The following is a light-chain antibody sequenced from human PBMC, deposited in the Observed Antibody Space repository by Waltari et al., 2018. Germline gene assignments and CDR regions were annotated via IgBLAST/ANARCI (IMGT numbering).Light chain of an antibody. CDR3: QTGGHGTWV. CDR2: VNSDGSH. CDR1: SGHSSNI. V-gene: IGLV4-69*01. Sequence: QLVLTQSPSASASLGASVKLTCTLSSGHSSNIVAWHQQQPEKGPRYLMKVNSDGSHSKGDEIPDRFAGSSSGADRYLTICSLQAEDEADYYCQTGGHGTWVFGGGTKLTVL. J-gene: IGLJ3*02.